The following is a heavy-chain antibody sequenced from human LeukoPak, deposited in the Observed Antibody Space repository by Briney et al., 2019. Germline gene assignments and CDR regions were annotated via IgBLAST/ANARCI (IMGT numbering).Heavy chain of an antibody. CDR3: ARRTGEGAFDI. Sequence: SETLSLTCTVSGGSLSTYFWTWSRQPPGKGLEWIGYIYYSGTTNYHPSLESRVTISVDTSKNQFSLKLNSVTAADTAVYYCARRTGEGAFDIWGQGTMVTVSS. V-gene: IGHV4-59*08. J-gene: IGHJ3*02. CDR1: GGSLSTYF. D-gene: IGHD3-16*01. CDR2: IYYSGTT.